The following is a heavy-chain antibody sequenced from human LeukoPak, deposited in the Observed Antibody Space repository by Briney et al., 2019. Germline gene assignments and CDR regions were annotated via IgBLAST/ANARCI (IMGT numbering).Heavy chain of an antibody. V-gene: IGHV3-43D*03. CDR1: GFTFSSYE. D-gene: IGHD3-16*02. CDR2: ISWDGGST. Sequence: GGSLRLSCAASGFTFSSYEMNWVRQAPGKGLEWVSLISWDGGSTYYADSVKGRFTISRDNSKNSLYLQMNSLRAEDTALYYCAKGPVRGSYRYGYFDYWGREPWSPSPQ. CDR3: AKGPVRGSYRYGYFDY. J-gene: IGHJ4*02.